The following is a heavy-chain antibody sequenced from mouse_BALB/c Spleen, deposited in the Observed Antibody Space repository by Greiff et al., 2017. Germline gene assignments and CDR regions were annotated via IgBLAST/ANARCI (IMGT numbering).Heavy chain of an antibody. D-gene: IGHD2-4*01. J-gene: IGHJ4*01. V-gene: IGHV1-14*01. CDR1: GYTFTSYV. CDR3: ARYDYEGDYYAMDY. Sequence: EVKLQESGPELVKPGASVKMSCKASGYTFTSYVMHWVKQKPGQGLEWIGYINPYNDGTKYNEKFKGKATLTSDKSSSTAYMELSSLTSEDSAVYYCARYDYEGDYYAMDYWGQGTSVTVSS. CDR2: INPYNDGT.